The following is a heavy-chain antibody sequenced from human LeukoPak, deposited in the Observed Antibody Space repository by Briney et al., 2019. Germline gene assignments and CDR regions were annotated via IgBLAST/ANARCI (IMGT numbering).Heavy chain of an antibody. CDR1: GGSIGTYY. CDR2: IYVTGT. V-gene: IGHV4-4*09. CDR3: AKGSGSGWYGWFAP. J-gene: IGHJ5*02. D-gene: IGHD6-19*01. Sequence: SETLSLTCTVSGGSIGTYYWSWIRQSPGKGLEWIGYIYVTGTRYNPYLQSRVTISVDRSRNQFFLKMSSVTAADTAVYYCAKGSGSGWYGWFAPWGQGTLVNVSS.